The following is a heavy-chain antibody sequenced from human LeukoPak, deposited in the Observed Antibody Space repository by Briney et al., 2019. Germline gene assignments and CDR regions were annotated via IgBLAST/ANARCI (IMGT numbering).Heavy chain of an antibody. CDR1: GGTFSSYA. CDR3: ARDNAWIPFPSSTNV. Sequence: GASVKVSCKASGGTFSSYAISWVRQAPGQGLEWMGGIIPIFGTANYAQKFQGRVTITADESTSTAYMELSSLRAEDTAVYYCARDNAWIPFPSSTNVGGQGTLVTVSS. V-gene: IGHV1-69*13. D-gene: IGHD2-2*01. CDR2: IIPIFGTA. J-gene: IGHJ1*01.